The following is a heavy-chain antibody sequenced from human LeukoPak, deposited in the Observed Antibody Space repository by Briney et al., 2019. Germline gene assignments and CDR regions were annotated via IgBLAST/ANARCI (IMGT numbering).Heavy chain of an antibody. CDR1: GGSVSSYY. V-gene: IGHV4-4*07. D-gene: IGHD6-19*01. J-gene: IGHJ4*02. CDR2: IYTSEIT. CDR3: ARGIEYSSD. Sequence: SETLSLTCTVSGGSVSSYYWSWIRQPAGKGLEWIGRIYTSEITNYNPSLKSRVTMSVDASKNQFSLKLRSVTAADTAVYYCARGIEYSSDWGQGTLVTVSS.